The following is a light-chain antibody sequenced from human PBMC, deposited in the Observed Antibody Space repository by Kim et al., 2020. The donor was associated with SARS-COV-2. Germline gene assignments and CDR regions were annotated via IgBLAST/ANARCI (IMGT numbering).Light chain of an antibody. J-gene: IGKJ4*01. CDR1: QTIDTW. CDR3: QQYHDSLLT. CDR2: DAS. V-gene: IGKV1-5*01. Sequence: DIQMTQSPSTLSASVGDRVTITCRASQTIDTWLAWYQQKPGKAPKLLIYDASVLETGVPSRFSGSGSGTEFTLTISSLQPDDYGSYYCQQYHDSLLTFGGGTKVDIK.